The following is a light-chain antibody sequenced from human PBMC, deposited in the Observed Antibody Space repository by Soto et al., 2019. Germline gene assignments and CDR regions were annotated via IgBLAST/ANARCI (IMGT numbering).Light chain of an antibody. CDR2: GAS. Sequence: IVMTQSPATLSVSPGERATLSCTASQTIDNKLAWYQQRPGQAPRLLIYGASIRATGIPARFSGSGSGTEFPLTISGLQSEDFGVYYCQQYKDWRTFGQGTNVDIK. J-gene: IGKJ1*01. CDR3: QQYKDWRT. CDR1: QTIDNK. V-gene: IGKV3-15*01.